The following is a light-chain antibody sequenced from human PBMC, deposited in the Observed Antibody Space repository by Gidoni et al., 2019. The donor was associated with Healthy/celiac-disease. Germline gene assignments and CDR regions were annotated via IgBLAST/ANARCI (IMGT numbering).Light chain of an antibody. V-gene: IGKV3-20*01. CDR3: QQYGSSPPSLT. CDR1: QSVSSSY. J-gene: IGKJ4*01. CDR2: GAS. Sequence: EIVLTQSPGTLSLSPGERATLSCRASQSVSSSYFAWYQQKPGQAPRLLIYGASSSGSGTDFTLTISRLEPEDFAVYYCQQYGSSPPSLTFGGGTKVEIK.